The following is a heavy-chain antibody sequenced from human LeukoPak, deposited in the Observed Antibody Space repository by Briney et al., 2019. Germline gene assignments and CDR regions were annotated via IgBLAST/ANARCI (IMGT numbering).Heavy chain of an antibody. Sequence: ASVKVSCKASGYTFTSYGISWVRQAPGQGLEWMGWISAYNGNTNYAQKFQGRVTMTEDTSTDTAYMELSSLRSEDTAVYYCATPRGPVRYSRDFQHWGQGTLVTVSS. CDR3: ATPRGPVRYSRDFQH. D-gene: IGHD3-9*01. J-gene: IGHJ1*01. V-gene: IGHV1-18*01. CDR1: GYTFTSYG. CDR2: ISAYNGNT.